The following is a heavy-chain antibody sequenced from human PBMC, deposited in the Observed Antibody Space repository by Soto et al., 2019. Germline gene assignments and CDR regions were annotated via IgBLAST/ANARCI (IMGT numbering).Heavy chain of an antibody. V-gene: IGHV4-61*08. D-gene: IGHD6-13*01. Sequence: PSETLSLTCTVSGGSVSSGGYYWSWIRQPPGKGLEWIGYIYYSGSTNYNPSLKSRVTISVDTSKNQFSLKLSSVTAADTAVYYCASGGIAAAGTLSYWGQGTLVTVSS. CDR1: GGSVSSGGYY. CDR3: ASGGIAAAGTLSY. J-gene: IGHJ4*02. CDR2: IYYSGST.